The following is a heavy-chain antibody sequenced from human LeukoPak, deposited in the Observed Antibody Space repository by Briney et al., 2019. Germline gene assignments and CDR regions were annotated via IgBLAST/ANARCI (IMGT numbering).Heavy chain of an antibody. J-gene: IGHJ4*02. D-gene: IGHD3-22*01. CDR1: GGSISSYY. V-gene: IGHV4-59*12. CDR3: ARDTDYYDSSGYSFDY. CDR2: IHYSGST. Sequence: SETLSLTCTVSGGSISSYYWSWIRQPPGKGLEWIGYIHYSGSTNYNPSLKSRVTISVDTSKNQFSLKLSSVTAADTAVYYCARDTDYYDSSGYSFDYWGQGTLVTVSS.